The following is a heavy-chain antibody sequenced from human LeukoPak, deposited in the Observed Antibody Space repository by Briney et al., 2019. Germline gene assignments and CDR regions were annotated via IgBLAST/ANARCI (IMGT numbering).Heavy chain of an antibody. CDR1: GFTVSSIY. CDR2: IYTGGGT. CDR3: ARESGSGSRGFDY. Sequence: GGSLRLSCAASGFTVSSIYMNWVRQAPGKGLEWASVIYTGGGTYYADSVEDRFTISRDNSKNTLYLQMNSLRAEDTAVYYCARESGSGSRGFDYWGQGTLVTVSS. D-gene: IGHD3-10*01. V-gene: IGHV3-66*01. J-gene: IGHJ4*02.